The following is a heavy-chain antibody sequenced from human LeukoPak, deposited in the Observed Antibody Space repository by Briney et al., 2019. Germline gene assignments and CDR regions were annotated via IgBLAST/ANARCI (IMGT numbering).Heavy chain of an antibody. CDR2: INPDTGGT. CDR1: GYSFTGYY. J-gene: IGHJ4*02. Sequence: ASVKVFCKASGYSFTGYYMHWVRQAPGQGLDWMGWINPDTGGTKYAQKFQGRVTMTRDTSINTAYMELTWLGSDDTAVYYCARDRGRGYDYNSGDFDFWGQGTLVTVSS. D-gene: IGHD3-22*01. CDR3: ARDRGRGYDYNSGDFDF. V-gene: IGHV1-2*02.